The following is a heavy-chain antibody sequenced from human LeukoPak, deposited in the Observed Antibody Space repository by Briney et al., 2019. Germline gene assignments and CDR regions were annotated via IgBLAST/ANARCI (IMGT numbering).Heavy chain of an antibody. CDR2: IANDASSK. CDR1: GFTFSNYG. D-gene: IGHD1-1*01. V-gene: IGHV3-30*18. Sequence: PGGSLRLSCVASGFTFSNYGMQWVRQAPGKGLEWVAVIANDASSKYYADSVKGRFTISRDNSKNTLYLQMNSLRAEDTAVYYCAKGWTLDYWGQGTLVTVSS. J-gene: IGHJ4*02. CDR3: AKGWTLDY.